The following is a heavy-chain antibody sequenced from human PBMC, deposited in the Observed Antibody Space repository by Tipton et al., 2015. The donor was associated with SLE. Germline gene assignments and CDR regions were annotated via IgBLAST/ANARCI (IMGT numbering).Heavy chain of an antibody. CDR3: ARETYSSTWSNPFDV. V-gene: IGHV3-11*01. D-gene: IGHD6-13*01. J-gene: IGHJ3*01. CDR1: GLGFILSDSY. CDR2: ISSSGNMK. Sequence: SLRLSCTTSGLGFILSDSYMNWIRQAPGKGLEWVSYISSSGNMKKYADSVKGRFTISRDNAKNSLYLQMNSLRVEDTGVYYCARETYSSTWSNPFDVWGQGTMVTVSS.